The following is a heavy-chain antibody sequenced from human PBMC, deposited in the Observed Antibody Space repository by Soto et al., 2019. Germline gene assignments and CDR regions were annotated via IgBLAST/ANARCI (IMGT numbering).Heavy chain of an antibody. CDR1: GFTFSSYA. CDR2: ISGSGGST. D-gene: IGHD3-9*01. Sequence: PGGSLRLSCAASGFTFSSYAMSWVRQAPGKGLEWVSAISGSGGSTYYADSVKGRFTISRDNSKNTLYLQMNSLRAEDTAVYSCAIDLEEIGYFGWCRYYFDSWGQRCLVTVGS. CDR3: AIDLEEIGYFGWCRYYFDS. J-gene: IGHJ4*02. V-gene: IGHV3-23*01.